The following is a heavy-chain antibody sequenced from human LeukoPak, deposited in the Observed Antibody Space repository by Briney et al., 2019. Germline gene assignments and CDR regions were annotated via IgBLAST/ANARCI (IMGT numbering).Heavy chain of an antibody. V-gene: IGHV3-30*18. CDR3: AKDPHPRGTRPDYIAAAALLSGYFDY. CDR1: GFTFSSYG. CDR2: ISYDGSNK. D-gene: IGHD6-13*01. Sequence: PGGSLRLSCAASGFTFSSYGMHWVRQAPGKGLEWVAVISYDGSNKYYADSVKGRFTISRDNSKNTLYLQMNSLRAEDTAVYYCAKDPHPRGTRPDYIAAAALLSGYFDYWGQGTLVTVSS. J-gene: IGHJ4*02.